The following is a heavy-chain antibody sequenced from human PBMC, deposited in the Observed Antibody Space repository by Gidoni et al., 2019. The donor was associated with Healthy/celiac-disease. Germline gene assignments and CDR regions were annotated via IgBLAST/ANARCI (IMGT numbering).Heavy chain of an antibody. CDR2: IYYSGST. CDR3: ARQGYYYDSSGPGDGMDV. J-gene: IGHJ6*02. V-gene: IGHV4-39*01. Sequence: QLQLQESGPGLVKPSETLSLTCTVSGGSISSSSYYWGWIRQPPGKGLEWIGSIYYSGSTYYNPSLKSRVTISVDTSKNQFSLKLSSVTAADTAVYYCARQGYYYDSSGPGDGMDVWGQGTTVTVSS. CDR1: GGSISSSSYY. D-gene: IGHD3-22*01.